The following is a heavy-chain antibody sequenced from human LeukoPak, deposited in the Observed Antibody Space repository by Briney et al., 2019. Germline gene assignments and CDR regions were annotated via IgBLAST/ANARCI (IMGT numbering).Heavy chain of an antibody. CDR2: IKSKTDGGTT. CDR3: TTFPPGTGIAVAATGY. CDR1: GFTFNNAW. V-gene: IGHV3-15*01. Sequence: GGSLRLSCAASGFTFNNAWMTWVRQAPGKGLEWVGRIKSKTDGGTTDYGAPVIGRFTISRDDSKNTMYLQMNSLKTEDTAVYYCTTFPPGTGIAVAATGYWGQGTLVTVSS. D-gene: IGHD6-19*01. J-gene: IGHJ4*02.